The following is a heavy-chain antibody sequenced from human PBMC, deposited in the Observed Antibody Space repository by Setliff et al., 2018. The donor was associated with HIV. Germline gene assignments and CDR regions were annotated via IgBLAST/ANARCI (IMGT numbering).Heavy chain of an antibody. V-gene: IGHV4-39*02. CDR2: IYYRGST. CDR1: GGSISSSSYY. D-gene: IGHD5-18*01. J-gene: IGHJ4*02. CDR3: ARDWVDTAMADDY. Sequence: SETLSLTCTVSGGSISSSSYYWGWIRQPPGKGLEWIGTIYYRGSTYYNPSLKSRVTISVDTSKNQFSLKLTSVTAADTAVYYCARDWVDTAMADDYWGQGTLVTVSS.